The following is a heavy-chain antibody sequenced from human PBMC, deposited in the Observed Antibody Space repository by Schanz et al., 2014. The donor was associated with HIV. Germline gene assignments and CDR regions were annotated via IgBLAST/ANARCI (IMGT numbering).Heavy chain of an antibody. CDR2: SRGRGGST. CDR3: ARVANWDYYGMDV. Sequence: QVQLVESGGGVVQPGGSLRLSCAASGFSFSNYGMNWVRQTSGAGPGWGTGSRGRGGSTYYADSVKGRFTISRDNSKNTLYLQMNSLRAEDTAVYYCARVANWDYYGMDVWGRGTTVTVSS. D-gene: IGHD3-16*01. V-gene: IGHV3-NL1*01. CDR1: GFSFSNYG. J-gene: IGHJ6*02.